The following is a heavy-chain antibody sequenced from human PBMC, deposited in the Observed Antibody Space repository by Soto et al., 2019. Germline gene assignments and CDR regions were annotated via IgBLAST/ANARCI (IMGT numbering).Heavy chain of an antibody. CDR3: ARQTPGTYGGYLDS. CDR1: GGSINNYY. J-gene: IGHJ4*02. CDR2: IHYSGSA. D-gene: IGHD4-17*01. V-gene: IGHV4-59*01. Sequence: PSETLSLTCTVSGGSINNYYWSWIRQPPGKGLEWIAYIHYSGSAKYNPSLQSRATISVNMSQNQFSLKLNSVTAADTAVYYCARQTPGTYGGYLDSWGQGTLVTVSS.